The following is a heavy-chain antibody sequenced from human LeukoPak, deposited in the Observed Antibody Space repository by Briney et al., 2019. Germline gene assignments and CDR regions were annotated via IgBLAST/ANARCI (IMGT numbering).Heavy chain of an antibody. CDR3: VRGVGWILDY. Sequence: GGSLRLSCVASGFTSSSFWMTWVRQAPGKGLEWVAIIEEDGTEKYYVDSVKGRFTISRDNAKNSLYLQMNSLRAEDTALYYCVRGVGWILDYWGQGILVTVAS. V-gene: IGHV3-7*04. D-gene: IGHD2-2*03. CDR2: IEEDGTEK. J-gene: IGHJ4*02. CDR1: GFTSSSFW.